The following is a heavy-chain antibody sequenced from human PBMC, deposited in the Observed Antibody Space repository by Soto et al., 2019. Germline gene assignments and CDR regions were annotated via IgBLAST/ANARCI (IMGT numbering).Heavy chain of an antibody. CDR1: GGSISSYY. CDR3: ARDGYSYGYFDY. D-gene: IGHD5-18*01. CDR2: IYYSGST. V-gene: IGHV4-59*01. J-gene: IGHJ4*02. Sequence: SETLSLTCTVSGGSISSYYWSWTRQPPGKGLEWIGYIYYSGSTNYNPSLKSRVTISVDTSKNQFSLKLSSVTAADTAVYYCARDGYSYGYFDYWGQGTLVTVSS.